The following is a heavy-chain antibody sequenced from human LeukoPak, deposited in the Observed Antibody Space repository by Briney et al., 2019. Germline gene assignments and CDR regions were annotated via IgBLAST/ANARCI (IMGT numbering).Heavy chain of an antibody. Sequence: ASVKVSCKSFGFTFSNYGVTWVRQAPGQGLEWIGWISAYNGDRKFAPRLQGRVTMTTDTSTGTAYMELRSLTSGDTAVYYCGRDFSNTSGFKVVVDYWGQGTLVTVSS. CDR3: GRDFSNTSGFKVVVDY. V-gene: IGHV1-18*01. D-gene: IGHD3-22*01. CDR2: ISAYNGDR. J-gene: IGHJ4*02. CDR1: GFTFSNYG.